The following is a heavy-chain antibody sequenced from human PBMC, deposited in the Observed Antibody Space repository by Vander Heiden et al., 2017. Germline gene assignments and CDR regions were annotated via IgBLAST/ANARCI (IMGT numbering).Heavy chain of an antibody. CDR2: IKSKTDGGTT. CDR3: TTTGY. J-gene: IGHJ4*02. CDR1: GFTFSNAW. V-gene: IGHV3-15*07. Sequence: EVQLVESGGGLVKPGGSLRLPFAASGFTFSNAWMNWVRQAPGKGLEWVGRIKSKTDGGTTDYAAPVKGRFTISRDDSKNTLYLQMNSLKTEDTAVYYCTTTGYWGQGTLVTVSS.